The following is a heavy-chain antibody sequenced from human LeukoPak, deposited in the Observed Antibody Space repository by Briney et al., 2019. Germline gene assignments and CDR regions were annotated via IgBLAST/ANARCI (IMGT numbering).Heavy chain of an antibody. V-gene: IGHV1-2*06. J-gene: IGHJ6*03. CDR3: ARAGGGVAFYYYYYMDV. Sequence: VSVKVSCKASGYTFTGYYMHWVRQAPGQGLEWMGRINPNSGGTNYAQKFQGRVTMTRDTSISTAYMELSRLRSDDTAVYYCARAGGGVAFYYYYYMDVWGKGTTVTVSS. CDR2: INPNSGGT. D-gene: IGHD1-26*01. CDR1: GYTFTGYY.